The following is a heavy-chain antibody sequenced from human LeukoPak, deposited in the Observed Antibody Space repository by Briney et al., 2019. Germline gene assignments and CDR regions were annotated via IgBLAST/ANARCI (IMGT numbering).Heavy chain of an antibody. CDR3: SRDGEHGYNDIDY. J-gene: IGHJ4*02. D-gene: IGHD5-24*01. CDR1: GFTFSTYS. CDR2: ISQDGSTQ. Sequence: PGRSLRLSCEASGFTFSTYSMHWVRQAPDKGLESVAAISQDGSTQYYAGSVQGRFTISRDNSQNTLYPQLNSLRPEDTAVYYCSRDGEHGYNDIDYWGQGTLVTVSS. V-gene: IGHV3-30-3*01.